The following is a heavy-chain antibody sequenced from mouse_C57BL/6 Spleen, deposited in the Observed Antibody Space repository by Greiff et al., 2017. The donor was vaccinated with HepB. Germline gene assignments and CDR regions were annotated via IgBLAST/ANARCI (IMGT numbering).Heavy chain of an antibody. D-gene: IGHD1-1*01. J-gene: IGHJ1*03. CDR2: IYPGDGDT. CDR3: AGTRYYGSSLYFDV. Sequence: QVQLKQSGPELVKPGASVKISCKASGYAFSSSWMNWVKQRPGKGLEWIGRIYPGDGDTNYNGKFKGKATLTADKSSSTAYMQLSSLTSEDSAVYFCAGTRYYGSSLYFDVWGTGTTVTVSS. V-gene: IGHV1-82*01. CDR1: GYAFSSSW.